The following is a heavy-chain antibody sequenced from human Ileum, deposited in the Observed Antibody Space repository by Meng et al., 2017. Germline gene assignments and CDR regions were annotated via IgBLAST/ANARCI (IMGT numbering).Heavy chain of an antibody. J-gene: IGHJ3*02. CDR3: ARIQRERRYDSSGYYWPAFDI. Sequence: SETLSLTCTVSGGSISSYYWTWIRQPPGKGLEWIGYITYSGSTNYSPSLKSRVTISVDTSKNQFSLKVSSVTAADTAVYYCARIQRERRYDSSGYYWPAFDIWGQGTMVTVSS. CDR1: GGSISSYY. V-gene: IGHV4-59*01. CDR2: ITYSGST. D-gene: IGHD3-22*01.